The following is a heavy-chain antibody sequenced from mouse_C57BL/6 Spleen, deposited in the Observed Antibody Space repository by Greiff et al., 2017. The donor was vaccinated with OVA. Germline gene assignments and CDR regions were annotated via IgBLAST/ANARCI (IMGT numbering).Heavy chain of an antibody. D-gene: IGHD6-1*01. V-gene: IGHV1-53*01. CDR3: AREAYYYAMDY. Sequence: QVQLQQPGTELVKPGASVKLSCKASGYTFTSYWMHWVKQRPGQGLEWIGNINPSTGGTTSNEKFKSKATLTVDKSSSTAYMQLSSLTSEDSAVYYCAREAYYYAMDYWGQGTSVTVSS. CDR1: GYTFTSYW. CDR2: INPSTGGT. J-gene: IGHJ4*01.